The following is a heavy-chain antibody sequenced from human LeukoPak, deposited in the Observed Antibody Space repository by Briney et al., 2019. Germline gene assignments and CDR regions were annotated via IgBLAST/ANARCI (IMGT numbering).Heavy chain of an antibody. Sequence: GGSLRLSCAASGFTFDDYTMLWVRQAPGKGLEWVSLISWDGGSKYYADSVKGRFTISRDNAKNTLYLQMNSLRAEDTAVYYCARNHVDIVATITRGFDYWGQGTLVTVSS. CDR3: ARNHVDIVATITRGFDY. CDR1: GFTFDDYT. V-gene: IGHV3-43*01. CDR2: ISWDGGSK. J-gene: IGHJ4*02. D-gene: IGHD5-12*01.